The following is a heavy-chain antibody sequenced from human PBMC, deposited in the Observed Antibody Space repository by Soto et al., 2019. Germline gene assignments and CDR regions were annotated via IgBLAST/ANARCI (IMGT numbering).Heavy chain of an antibody. CDR1: GGSISSGGYY. Sequence: LSETLSLTCTVSGGSISSGGYYWSWIRQHPGKGLEWIGYIYYSGSTYYNPSLKSRVTISVDTSKNQFSLKLSSVTAADTAVYYCARNDYDSSGYFDYWGQGTLVTVSS. D-gene: IGHD3-22*01. CDR3: ARNDYDSSGYFDY. J-gene: IGHJ4*02. CDR2: IYYSGST. V-gene: IGHV4-31*03.